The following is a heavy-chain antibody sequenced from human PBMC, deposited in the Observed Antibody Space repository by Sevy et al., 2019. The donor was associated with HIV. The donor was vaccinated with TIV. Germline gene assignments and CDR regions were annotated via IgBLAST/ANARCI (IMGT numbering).Heavy chain of an antibody. Sequence: SETPSLTCTVSGGSISSGSYYWSWIRQPAGKGLEWIGRIYTSGSTNYNPSLKSRVTISVDTSKNQFSLKLSSVTAADTAVYYCAREEYYYDSSGSTQRGWFDPWGQGTLVIVSS. J-gene: IGHJ5*02. CDR2: IYTSGST. D-gene: IGHD3-22*01. CDR1: GGSISSGSYY. V-gene: IGHV4-61*02. CDR3: AREEYYYDSSGSTQRGWFDP.